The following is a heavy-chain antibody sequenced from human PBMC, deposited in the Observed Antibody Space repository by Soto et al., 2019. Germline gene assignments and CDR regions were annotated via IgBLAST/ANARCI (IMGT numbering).Heavy chain of an antibody. D-gene: IGHD2-2*01. CDR2: IKEDGGER. CDR3: ATYCSSPSCRSY. Sequence: EVQVVESGGGLVQPGGSLRLSCAASGFTFSTYWMTWVRQAPGKGLEWVANIKEDGGERYYVDSVKGRFTISRDNAKNSLFLQMNSLRAEDTAVYYCATYCSSPSCRSYWGQGTLVTVSS. J-gene: IGHJ4*02. CDR1: GFTFSTYW. V-gene: IGHV3-7*05.